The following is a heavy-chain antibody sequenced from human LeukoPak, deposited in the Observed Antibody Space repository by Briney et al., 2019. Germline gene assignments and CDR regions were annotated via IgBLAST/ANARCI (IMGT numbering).Heavy chain of an antibody. Sequence: SETLSLTCTVSGGSISSYYWSWIRQPAGKGLEWIGHIDTSGGTNYNPSLKSRVTISVDTSKNQFSLNLSSVTAADTAVYYCASLRKRIHDYWGQGTLVTVSS. CDR2: IDTSGGT. CDR1: GGSISSYY. V-gene: IGHV4-4*07. CDR3: ASLRKRIHDY. J-gene: IGHJ4*02. D-gene: IGHD1-14*01.